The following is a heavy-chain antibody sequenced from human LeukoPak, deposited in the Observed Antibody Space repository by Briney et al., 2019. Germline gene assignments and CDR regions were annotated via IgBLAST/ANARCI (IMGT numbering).Heavy chain of an antibody. J-gene: IGHJ4*02. Sequence: SETLSLTCTVSGGSISPFYWSWIRQPPGKGLEWIAYIYYSGSTRCNPSLKSRVAISVNTSNNQVSLKLSSVTAADTAVYYCARHGYCSGGSCYWDYWGQGTLVTVSS. D-gene: IGHD2-15*01. V-gene: IGHV4-59*08. CDR3: ARHGYCSGGSCYWDY. CDR1: GGSISPFY. CDR2: IYYSGST.